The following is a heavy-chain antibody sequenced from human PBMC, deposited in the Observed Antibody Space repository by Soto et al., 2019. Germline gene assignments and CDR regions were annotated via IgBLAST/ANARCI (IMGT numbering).Heavy chain of an antibody. CDR3: ARAGCDGGTCYTLVGLRYGMDV. D-gene: IGHD2-15*01. CDR1: GFTFSNYA. J-gene: IGHJ6*02. V-gene: IGHV3-30-3*01. CDR2: ISYDGNNK. Sequence: QVQLVESGGGVVQPGRSLRLSCAASGFTFSNYAMYWVRQAPGKGLEWVAVISYDGNNKYYADSVKGRFTISRDNSKNTLYLHMNSVRAEDTAVYYCARAGCDGGTCYTLVGLRYGMDVWGHGTTVTVSS.